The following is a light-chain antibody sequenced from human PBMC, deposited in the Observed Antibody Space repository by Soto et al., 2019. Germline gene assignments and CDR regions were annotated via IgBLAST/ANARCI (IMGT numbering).Light chain of an antibody. CDR3: AVWDNSMTAWV. Sequence: QSALTQPPSASGSPGQSVTISCTGTSSDVGGNKFVSWYQQHPGKAPRLIIYEVNRRPSGVPDRFSGSKSGNTASLTVSGLQDEDEADYYCAVWDNSMTAWVFGGGTKLTVL. J-gene: IGLJ3*02. CDR2: EVN. CDR1: SSDVGGNKF. V-gene: IGLV2-8*01.